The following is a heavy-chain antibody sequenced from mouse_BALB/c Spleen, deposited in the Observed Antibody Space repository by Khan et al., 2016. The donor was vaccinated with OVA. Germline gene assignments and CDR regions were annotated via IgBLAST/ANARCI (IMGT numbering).Heavy chain of an antibody. Sequence: QVQLKESGAELAKPGPSVTMSCKVTGYTFTAYWVHGVKQRPGQGLVGIGYIDPSADYTDYNQRFKDKATLTTDKSSSTAFMQLNLLTSEYAAMYCCTRRGLCGCFAYWGQGTLVTVSA. CDR3: TRRGLCGCFAY. CDR2: IDPSADYT. CDR1: GYTFTAYW. D-gene: IGHD1-1*02. J-gene: IGHJ3*01. V-gene: IGHV1-7*01.